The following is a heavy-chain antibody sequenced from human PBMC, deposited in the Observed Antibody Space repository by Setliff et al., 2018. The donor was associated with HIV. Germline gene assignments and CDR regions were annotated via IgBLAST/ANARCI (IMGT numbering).Heavy chain of an antibody. D-gene: IGHD2-21*02. J-gene: IGHJ3*02. Sequence: SETLSLTCAVSGYSIGSGSFWGWIRQPPGKGLEWIATIPHNGGTDYNPDPSLTGRVSISLDTSNNQFSLKLALVTAADTAVYYCARVRGGDPLLVTASDAFSIWGQGTMVTVSS. CDR3: ARVRGGDPLLVTASDAFSI. CDR1: GYSIGSGSF. V-gene: IGHV4-38-2*01. CDR2: IPHNGGT.